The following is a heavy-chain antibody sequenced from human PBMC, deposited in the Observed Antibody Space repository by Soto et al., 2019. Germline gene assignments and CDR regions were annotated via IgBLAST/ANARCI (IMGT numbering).Heavy chain of an antibody. Sequence: GGSLRLSCAASGFICSSYDMSWVRQAPGKGLEWVSTILVSGSTHYEDSVKGRFTISRDGSKNTEKLQMNSLAAGVTSFYYCAMPTATGLGAFDFCGQGTMVTVSS. D-gene: IGHD3-9*01. V-gene: IGHV3-23*01. J-gene: IGHJ3*01. CDR1: GFICSSYD. CDR2: ILVSGST. CDR3: AMPTATGLGAFDF.